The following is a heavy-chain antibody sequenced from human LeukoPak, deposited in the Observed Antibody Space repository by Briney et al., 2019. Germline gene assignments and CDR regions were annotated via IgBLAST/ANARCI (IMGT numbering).Heavy chain of an antibody. CDR3: ARVVTSGWSFDF. D-gene: IGHD6-19*01. J-gene: IGHJ4*02. CDR1: SDSISSPSYY. Sequence: SETLSLTCTVSSDSISSPSYYWGWIRQSPGKGLEWIGTIYYSGDTYYDPSLKSRVTISVDTSKNQFSLKLSSVTAADTAVYYCARVVTSGWSFDFWGQGTLVTVSS. V-gene: IGHV4-39*07. CDR2: IYYSGDT.